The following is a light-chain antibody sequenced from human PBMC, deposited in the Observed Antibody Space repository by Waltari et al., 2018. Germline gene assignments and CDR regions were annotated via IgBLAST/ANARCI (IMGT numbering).Light chain of an antibody. Sequence: DIQMTQSPSTLSASVGDRVTISCRASQSVGTWLAWYQQKPGKAPKLLIYMASSLESGVPSRFSASGSETDFTLTISSLQPDDFATYSCQQYSSFSTFGQGTKV. CDR2: MAS. V-gene: IGKV1-5*03. CDR3: QQYSSFST. CDR1: QSVGTW. J-gene: IGKJ2*01.